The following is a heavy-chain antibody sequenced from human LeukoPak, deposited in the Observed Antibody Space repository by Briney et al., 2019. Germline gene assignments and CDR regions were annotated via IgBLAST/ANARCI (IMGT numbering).Heavy chain of an antibody. CDR2: IRTSGGVV. CDR3: VRDQFYAFDV. Sequence: GGSLRLSCAASGFTFTSYTMNWVRQAPGEGLEWISYIRTSGGVVSYTDSVRGRFTISTDSAKNSLYLQMNSLRDDDTAVYYCVRDQFYAFDVWGQGTMVTVSS. V-gene: IGHV3-48*02. J-gene: IGHJ3*01. CDR1: GFTFTSYT.